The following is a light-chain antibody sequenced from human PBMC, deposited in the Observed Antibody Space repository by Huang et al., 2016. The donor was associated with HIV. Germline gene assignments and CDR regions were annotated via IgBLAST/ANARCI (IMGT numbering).Light chain of an antibody. Sequence: EIMMTQSPATLSVSPGDRVTLSCRASQSVSSNLAWYQQKPGPAPRLLIYGASTRSTGIPSRFSCSGSWTEFTLSISSLQSEDFAVYYCQQYNNWPGTFGQGTKLEIK. CDR1: QSVSSN. J-gene: IGKJ2*01. CDR2: GAS. V-gene: IGKV3-15*01. CDR3: QQYNNWPGT.